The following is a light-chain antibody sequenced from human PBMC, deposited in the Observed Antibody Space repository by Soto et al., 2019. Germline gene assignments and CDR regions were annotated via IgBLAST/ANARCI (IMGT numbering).Light chain of an antibody. V-gene: IGLV2-14*01. J-gene: IGLJ2*01. CDR3: SAYTSSNTVI. CDR1: SSDVGAYNY. Sequence: QSVLTQPASVSGSPGLSITISCTGTSSDVGAYNYVSWHQQHPGKAPKVLIYEVNNRPSGVSDRFSGSKSGNTASLTISGLQAEDEADYYCSAYTSSNTVIFGGGTKVTVL. CDR2: EVN.